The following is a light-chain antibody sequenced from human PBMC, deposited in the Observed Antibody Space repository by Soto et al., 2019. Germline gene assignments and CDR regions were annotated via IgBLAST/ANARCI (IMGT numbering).Light chain of an antibody. CDR3: QSYDSSLRGGI. V-gene: IGLV2-8*01. J-gene: IGLJ1*01. Sequence: QSVLTQPPSASGSPGQSVTISCTGTSSDVGGYNYVSWFQQHPGKAPKVMIYEVSKRPSGVPDRFSGSKSGTSASLAITGLQAEDEADYYCQSYDSSLRGGIFGTGTKVTVL. CDR1: SSDVGGYNY. CDR2: EVS.